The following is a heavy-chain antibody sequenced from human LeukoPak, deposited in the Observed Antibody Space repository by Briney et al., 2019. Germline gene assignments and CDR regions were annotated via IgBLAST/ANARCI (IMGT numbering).Heavy chain of an antibody. CDR3: ARGRGSGYPDY. V-gene: IGHV4-39*07. J-gene: IGHJ4*02. CDR1: GFTFSSYN. D-gene: IGHD3-22*01. CDR2: IYYSGST. Sequence: GSLRLSCAASGFTFSSYNMNWVRQAPGKGLEWIGSIYYSGSTYYNPSLKSRVTISVDTSKNQFSLKLSSVTAADTAVYYCARGRGSGYPDYWGQGTLVTVSS.